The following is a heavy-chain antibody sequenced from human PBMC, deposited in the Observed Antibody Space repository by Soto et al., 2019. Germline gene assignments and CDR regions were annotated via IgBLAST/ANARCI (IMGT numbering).Heavy chain of an antibody. CDR2: IDPSDSYT. Sequence: GESLKISCKGSGYSFTSYWISWVRQMPGKGLEWMGRIDPSDSYTNYSPSFQGHVTISADKSISTAYLQWSSLKASDTAMYYCARHDSSGYYYDAFDIRGQGTMVTVSS. CDR3: ARHDSSGYYYDAFDI. J-gene: IGHJ3*02. D-gene: IGHD3-22*01. CDR1: GYSFTSYW. V-gene: IGHV5-10-1*01.